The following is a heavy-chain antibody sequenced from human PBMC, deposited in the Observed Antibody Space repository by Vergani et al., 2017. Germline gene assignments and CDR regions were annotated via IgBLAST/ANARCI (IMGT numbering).Heavy chain of an antibody. CDR2: IDPSDTYT. CDR3: ASLPYYGDYGRDYYYGMDV. CDR1: GYIFTSYW. V-gene: IGHV5-10-1*01. D-gene: IGHD4-17*01. J-gene: IGHJ6*02. Sequence: EVQLVQSGAEVKKPGESLRISCKGSGYIFTSYWISWVRQMPGKGLEWMGGIDPSDTYTNYSPSFQGNVTISADKSISTAYLQWSSLRASDTAMYYCASLPYYGDYGRDYYYGMDVWGQGTTVTVSS.